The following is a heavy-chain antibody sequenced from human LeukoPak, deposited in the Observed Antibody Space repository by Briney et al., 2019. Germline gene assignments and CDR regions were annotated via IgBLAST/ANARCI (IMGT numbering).Heavy chain of an antibody. Sequence: SETLPLTCTVSGYSISSGYYWSWIRQPPGKGLEWVGEINHSGSTNYNPSLKSRVTISVDTSRNQFSLKLSSVTAADTAVYYCARGGYSSGFYYFDYWGQGTLVTVSS. J-gene: IGHJ4*02. CDR2: INHSGST. CDR1: GYSISSGYY. D-gene: IGHD6-19*01. V-gene: IGHV4-38-2*02. CDR3: ARGGYSSGFYYFDY.